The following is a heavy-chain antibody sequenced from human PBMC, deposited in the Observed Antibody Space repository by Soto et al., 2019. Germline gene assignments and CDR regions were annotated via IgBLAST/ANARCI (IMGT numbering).Heavy chain of an antibody. CDR1: GDTVSSTRW. Sequence: SETLSLTCTVSGDTVSSTRWWSWVRLSPGRGLEWIGDIYHSGSTNYNPSLKSRVTISVDRSKNQFSLKLSSVTAADTAVYYCARAGGLGAVAVDYWGQGTLVTVSS. D-gene: IGHD6-19*01. V-gene: IGHV4-4*02. J-gene: IGHJ4*02. CDR2: IYHSGST. CDR3: ARAGGLGAVAVDY.